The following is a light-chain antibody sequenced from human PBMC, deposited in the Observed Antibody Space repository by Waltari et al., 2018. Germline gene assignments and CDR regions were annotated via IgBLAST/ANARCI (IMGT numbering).Light chain of an antibody. J-gene: IGLJ2*01. CDR2: ENH. V-gene: IGLV6-57*03. Sequence: YTLTQPPSLSASPGRTVIISCTRSSGYIVSNDVHWLQQRPGIAPTIVIYENHLRPPGVPDLFSASIDRSSNAASLTSSGLKTEDEADYYCQSYDSRNLVFGGGTKVTVL. CDR1: SGYIVSND. CDR3: QSYDSRNLV.